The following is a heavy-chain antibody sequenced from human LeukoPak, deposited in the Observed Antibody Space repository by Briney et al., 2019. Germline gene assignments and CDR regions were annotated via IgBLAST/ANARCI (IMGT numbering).Heavy chain of an antibody. Sequence: QSGGSLRLSCAASGFTFSSYEMNRVRQAPGKGLEWVSYISSSSSTIYYADSVKGRFTISRDNAKNSLYLQMNSLRAEDTAVYYCARDRGSWYAFYFDYWGQGTLVTVSS. D-gene: IGHD6-13*01. J-gene: IGHJ4*02. CDR1: GFTFSSYE. V-gene: IGHV3-48*01. CDR3: ARDRGSWYAFYFDY. CDR2: ISSSSSTI.